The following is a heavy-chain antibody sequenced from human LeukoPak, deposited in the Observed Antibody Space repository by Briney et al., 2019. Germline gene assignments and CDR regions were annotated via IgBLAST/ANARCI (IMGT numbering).Heavy chain of an antibody. CDR3: AREDRGYSYGSTNWFDP. CDR2: IYYSGST. Sequence: SETLSLTCTVSGGSISSYYWSWIRQPPGKGLEWIGYIYYSGSTNYNPSLKSRVTISVDTSKNQFSLKLSSVTAADTAVYYCAREDRGYSYGSTNWFDPWGQGTLVTVST. J-gene: IGHJ5*02. CDR1: GGSISSYY. D-gene: IGHD5-18*01. V-gene: IGHV4-59*01.